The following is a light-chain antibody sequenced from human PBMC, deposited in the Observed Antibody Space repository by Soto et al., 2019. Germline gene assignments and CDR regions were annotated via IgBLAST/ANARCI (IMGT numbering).Light chain of an antibody. V-gene: IGLV1-40*01. CDR2: GNT. J-gene: IGLJ2*01. CDR3: QSYDTSLSVV. CDR1: SSNIGANYD. Sequence: QSVLTQPPSVSGAPGQRVTSSCTGSSSNIGANYDVLWYQQLPGTAPKLLIYGNTNRPSGVPDRFSGSKSGTSASLTITGLQTEDEADYYCQSYDTSLSVVFGGGTKVTVL.